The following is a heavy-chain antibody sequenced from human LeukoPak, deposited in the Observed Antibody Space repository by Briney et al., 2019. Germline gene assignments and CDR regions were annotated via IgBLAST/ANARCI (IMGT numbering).Heavy chain of an antibody. D-gene: IGHD6-13*01. CDR2: ISSSSSYI. CDR1: GFTFSSYS. CDR3: GRALVIAAAGTYPTRYYYYYYMDV. Sequence: GGSLRLSCAASGFTFSSYSMNWVRQAPGKGLEWVSSISSSSSYIYYADSVKGRFTISRDNAKNSLYLQMISLRAEDKAVYYCGRALVIAAAGTYPTRYYYYYYMDVWGKGTAVTISS. V-gene: IGHV3-21*01. J-gene: IGHJ6*03.